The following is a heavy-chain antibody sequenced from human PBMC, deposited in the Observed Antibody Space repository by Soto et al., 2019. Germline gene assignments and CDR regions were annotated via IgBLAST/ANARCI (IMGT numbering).Heavy chain of an antibody. CDR2: IWYDGSNK. CDR3: ATPYKPRDFWNGRMDYYYYYGMDV. D-gene: IGHD3-3*01. Sequence: SLRLCCAAAGVTWSSRGMHWVGQAPGKGLEWVAVIWYDGSNKYYADSVKGRFTISRDNSKNTLYLHMNSLRAEDTAVYYCATPYKPRDFWNGRMDYYYYYGMDVWGQGTTVTVSS. CDR1: GVTWSSRG. J-gene: IGHJ6*02. V-gene: IGHV3-33*01.